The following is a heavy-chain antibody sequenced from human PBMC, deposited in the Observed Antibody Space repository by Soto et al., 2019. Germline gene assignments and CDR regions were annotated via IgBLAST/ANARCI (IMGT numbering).Heavy chain of an antibody. Sequence: QVQLVQSGAEVKKPGSSVKVSCKASGGTFSSYAISWVRQAPGQGLEWMGGIIPIFGTANYAQKFQGRVTITADESTSPAYMELSSLRSEDTAVYYCARQRVNYDSALLRGMDVWGQGTTVTVSS. CDR3: ARQRVNYDSALLRGMDV. CDR2: IIPIFGTA. V-gene: IGHV1-69*01. D-gene: IGHD3-3*01. CDR1: GGTFSSYA. J-gene: IGHJ6*02.